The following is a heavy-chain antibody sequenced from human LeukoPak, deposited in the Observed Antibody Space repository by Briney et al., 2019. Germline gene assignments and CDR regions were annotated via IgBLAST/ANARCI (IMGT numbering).Heavy chain of an antibody. CDR1: GGTFSSYA. D-gene: IGHD3-22*01. V-gene: IGHV1-69*04. J-gene: IGHJ6*02. CDR3: ARTPYDSSGYSRNPYYYYGMDV. Sequence: SVKVSCKASGGTFSSYAISWVRQAPGQGLEWMGRIIPILGIANYAQKFQGRVTITADKSTSTAYMELSSLRSEDTAVYYCARTPYDSSGYSRNPYYYYGMDVWGQGTTVTVSS. CDR2: IIPILGIA.